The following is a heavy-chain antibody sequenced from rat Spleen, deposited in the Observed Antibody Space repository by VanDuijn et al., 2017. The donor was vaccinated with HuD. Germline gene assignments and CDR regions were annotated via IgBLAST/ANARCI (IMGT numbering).Heavy chain of an antibody. D-gene: IGHD1-10*01. CDR1: GFTFSKFD. V-gene: IGHV5S13*01. Sequence: EVQLVESGGGLVQPGRSLKLSCAASGFTFSKFDMAWVRQAPTKGLEWVASISPSGGNTYYRDSMKGRFTVSRDNVKNTLYLQMDSLRSEDTATYYCTTGAQPRDWGQGVMVTVSS. CDR2: ISPSGGNT. J-gene: IGHJ2*01. CDR3: TTGAQPRD.